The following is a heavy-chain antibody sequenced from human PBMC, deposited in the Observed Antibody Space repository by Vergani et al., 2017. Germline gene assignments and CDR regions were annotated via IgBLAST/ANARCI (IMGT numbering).Heavy chain of an antibody. CDR2: INPSGGHT. J-gene: IGHJ4*02. D-gene: IGHD3-9*01. V-gene: IGHV1-46*03. Sequence: QVQVVQSGAEVKKSGASVKVSCMTSGYTFSNYYMHWVRQAPGQGLEWMGIINPSGGHTNYAQTFQGRVTMTRDTSTSTVYMELSSLRSEDTAIYYCARGDYGILTGYRYWGQGTLVTVSA. CDR3: ARGDYGILTGYRY. CDR1: GYTFSNYY.